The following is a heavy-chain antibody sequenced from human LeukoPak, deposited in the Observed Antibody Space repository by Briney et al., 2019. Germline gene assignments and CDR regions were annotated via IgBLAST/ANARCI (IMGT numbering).Heavy chain of an antibody. D-gene: IGHD3-16*02. CDR2: IYYSGST. V-gene: IGHV4-59*08. Sequence: SETLSLTCTVSGGSISSYYWSWIRQPPGKGLEWIGYIYYSGSTNYNPSLKSRVTISVDTSKNQFSLKLSSVTAADTAVYYCARHAMITFGGVINNWFDPWGQGTLVTVSS. CDR1: GGSISSYY. CDR3: ARHAMITFGGVINNWFDP. J-gene: IGHJ5*02.